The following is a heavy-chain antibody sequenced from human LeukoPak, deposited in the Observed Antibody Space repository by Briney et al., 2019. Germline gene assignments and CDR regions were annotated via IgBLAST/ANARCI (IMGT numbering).Heavy chain of an antibody. Sequence: PSETLSLTCTVSGGSISSGDYYWSWIRQPPGKGLEWIGYIYYSGSTNYNPSLKSRVTISVDTSKNQFSLKLSSVTAADTSVYYCARWNGYYIGYNWFDPWGQGTLVTVSS. D-gene: IGHD3-3*01. CDR3: ARWNGYYIGYNWFDP. CDR1: GGSISSGDYY. V-gene: IGHV4-61*08. CDR2: IYYSGST. J-gene: IGHJ5*02.